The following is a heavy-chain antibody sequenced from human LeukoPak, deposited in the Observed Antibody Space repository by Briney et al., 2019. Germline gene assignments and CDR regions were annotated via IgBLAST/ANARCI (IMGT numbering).Heavy chain of an antibody. CDR3: ARNYYEYYDSSGYYPY. CDR2: ISVYNGNT. Sequence: GASVKVSYKASGYMFASYAITWLRQAPGQGLEWMGWISVYNGNTNYAQKFQGRVTMTTDTSTSTAYMELRSLRSDDTAVYYCARNYYEYYDSSGYYPYWGQGTLVTVSS. V-gene: IGHV1-18*01. J-gene: IGHJ4*02. CDR1: GYMFASYA. D-gene: IGHD3-22*01.